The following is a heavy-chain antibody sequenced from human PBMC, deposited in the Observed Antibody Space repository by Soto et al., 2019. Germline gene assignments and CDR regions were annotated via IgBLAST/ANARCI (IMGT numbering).Heavy chain of an antibody. CDR2: TYYRSKWYN. CDR3: ASQEGYGFEI. CDR1: GDSVSSKSVA. J-gene: IGHJ3*02. Sequence: SQTLSLTCAIYGDSVSSKSVAWNWIRQSPSRGLEWLGRTYYRSKWYNDYAVSVKSRITINPDTSKNQFSLQLNSVTPEDTAVYYCASQEGYGFEIWGQGTMVTVSS. V-gene: IGHV6-1*01.